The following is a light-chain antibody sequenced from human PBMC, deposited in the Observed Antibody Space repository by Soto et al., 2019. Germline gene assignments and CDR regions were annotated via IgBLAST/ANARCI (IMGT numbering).Light chain of an antibody. CDR3: AAWDDRLSGYG. V-gene: IGLV1-47*02. CDR1: SSNIAKNY. CDR2: SDN. J-gene: IGLJ1*01. Sequence: QSVLTQPPSTSGTPGQRVTISCSGDSSNIAKNYVYWYQQVPGMAPKLLIYSDNQRPSGVTDRFSGSKSGTSASLAISGLRSEDEADYYCAAWDDRLSGYGFGGGTKLTV.